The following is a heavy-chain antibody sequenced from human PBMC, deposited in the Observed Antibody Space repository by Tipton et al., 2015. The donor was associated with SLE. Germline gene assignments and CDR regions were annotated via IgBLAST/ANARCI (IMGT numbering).Heavy chain of an antibody. Sequence: TLSLTCAVSGGSISSGSYYWSWIRQPAGKGLEWVGRVSTSGTTNYNPSLRGRVTISVDKSKNQFSLKLSSVTVADTAVYYCAKDYNHDNADYNWGQGTLVIVSS. J-gene: IGHJ4*02. V-gene: IGHV4-61*02. D-gene: IGHD4-17*01. CDR1: GGSISSGSYY. CDR2: VSTSGTT. CDR3: AKDYNHDNADYN.